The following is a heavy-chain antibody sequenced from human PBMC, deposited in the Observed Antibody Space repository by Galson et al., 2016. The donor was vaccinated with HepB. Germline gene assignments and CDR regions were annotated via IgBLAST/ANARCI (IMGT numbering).Heavy chain of an antibody. CDR2: IRSRGAT. CDR3: AKPLRMDSFTMTVLVKTLGSFDV. J-gene: IGHJ3*01. Sequence: SLRLSCAVSGLTFNRYAMTWVRQAPGMPLEWVSTIRSRGATYYADSANGRFTISRDNSENMVYLQMRRLRAEDTAVYFCAKPLRMDSFTMTVLVKTLGSFDVWGQGTMVTVA. CDR1: GLTFNRYA. V-gene: IGHV3-23*01. D-gene: IGHD3/OR15-3a*01.